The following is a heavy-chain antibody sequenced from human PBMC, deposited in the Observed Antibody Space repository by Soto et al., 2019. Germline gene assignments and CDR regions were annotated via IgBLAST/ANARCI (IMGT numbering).Heavy chain of an antibody. Sequence: SETLSLTCTVSGGSISSYYWSWIRQPPGKGLEWIGYIYYSGSTNYNPSLKSRVTISVDTSKNQFSLKLSSVTAADTAVYYCARTTLAARRVRGWFDPWGQGTLVTVSS. D-gene: IGHD6-6*01. V-gene: IGHV4-59*08. J-gene: IGHJ5*02. CDR3: ARTTLAARRVRGWFDP. CDR2: IYYSGST. CDR1: GGSISSYY.